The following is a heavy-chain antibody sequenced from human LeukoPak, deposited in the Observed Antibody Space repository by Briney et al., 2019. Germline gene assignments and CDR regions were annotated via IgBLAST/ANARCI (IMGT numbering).Heavy chain of an antibody. V-gene: IGHV4-59*01. CDR2: IYYSGST. J-gene: IGHJ4*02. CDR1: GGSISSYY. CDR3: AREGGSYSFDY. Sequence: SETLSLTCTVSGGSISSYYWSWIRQPPGKGLEWIGYIYYSGSTNYNPSLKSRVTISVDTSKNQFSLKLSSVTAADTAVYYCAREGGSYSFDYWGQGTLVTVSS. D-gene: IGHD1-26*01.